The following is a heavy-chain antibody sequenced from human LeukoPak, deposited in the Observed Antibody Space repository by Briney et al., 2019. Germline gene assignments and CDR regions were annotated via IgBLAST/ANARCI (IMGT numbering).Heavy chain of an antibody. J-gene: IGHJ5*02. CDR2: INPNSGGT. V-gene: IGHV1-2*02. Sequence: ASVKVSCKASGYTFTGYYMHWVRQAPGQGLEWMGWINPNSGGTNYAQKFQGRVTMTRDTSNSTAFMELSRLRSDDTAVYYCAGAPGIAVAGHNWFDPWGQGTLVTVSS. D-gene: IGHD6-19*01. CDR1: GYTFTGYY. CDR3: AGAPGIAVAGHNWFDP.